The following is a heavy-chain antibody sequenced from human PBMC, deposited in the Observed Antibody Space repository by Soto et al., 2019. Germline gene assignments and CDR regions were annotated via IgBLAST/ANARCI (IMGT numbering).Heavy chain of an antibody. CDR3: ASSPLASRPSWFDP. D-gene: IGHD6-6*01. Sequence: QVPLVQSGAEVKKPGASVKVSCKASGYRCSGYGISWARLAPGQGLEWMGWISGYTGNTQYSQKFQGRVTMTADTSTSTAFMELRSLGSDDTAVYFCASSPLASRPSWFDPWGPGTLVTVSS. CDR1: GYRCSGYG. CDR2: ISGYTGNT. J-gene: IGHJ5*02. V-gene: IGHV1-18*04.